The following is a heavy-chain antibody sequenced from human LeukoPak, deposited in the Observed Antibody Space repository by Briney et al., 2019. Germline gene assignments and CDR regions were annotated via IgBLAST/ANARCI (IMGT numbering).Heavy chain of an antibody. D-gene: IGHD7-27*01. CDR2: INPNSGGA. Sequence: ASVTVSFKASGYSFIVYYIHWVRQAPGQGLEWMGWINPNSGGANYAQKFQGRVTMTRDTSISTVYMELTRLRSDDTAMYYCAKSTNWGSISDGFDIWGQGTMVTVAS. J-gene: IGHJ3*02. V-gene: IGHV1-2*02. CDR1: GYSFIVYY. CDR3: AKSTNWGSISDGFDI.